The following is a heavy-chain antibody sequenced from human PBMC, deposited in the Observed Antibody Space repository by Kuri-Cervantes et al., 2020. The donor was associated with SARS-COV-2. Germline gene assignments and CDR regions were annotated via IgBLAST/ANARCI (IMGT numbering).Heavy chain of an antibody. D-gene: IGHD2-2*01. V-gene: IGHV3-9*01. CDR1: GFTFDDYA. Sequence: SLKISCAASGFTFDDYAMHWVRQAPGKGLEWVSGISWNSGSIGYADSVKGRFTISRDNSKNTLYLQMNSLRAEDTAVYYCAKEGSSTSSGMDVWGQGTTVTVSS. CDR2: ISWNSGSI. J-gene: IGHJ6*02. CDR3: AKEGSSTSSGMDV.